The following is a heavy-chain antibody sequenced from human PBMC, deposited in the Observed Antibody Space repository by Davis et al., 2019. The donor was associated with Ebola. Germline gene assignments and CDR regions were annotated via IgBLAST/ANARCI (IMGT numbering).Heavy chain of an antibody. V-gene: IGHV3-7*03. CDR2: IRQDGSEK. Sequence: GESLKISCAASGFSFSSHWMSWVRQAPGKGLECVANIRQDGSEKHYVDSVKGRFTISRDNAKNSLYLQMNSLRAEDTAVYYCAREAVWRFDPWGQGTLVTVSS. D-gene: IGHD3-16*01. CDR1: GFSFSSHW. J-gene: IGHJ5*02. CDR3: AREAVWRFDP.